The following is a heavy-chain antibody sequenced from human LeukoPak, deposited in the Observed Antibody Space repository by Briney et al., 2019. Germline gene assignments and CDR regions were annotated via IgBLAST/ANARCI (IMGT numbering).Heavy chain of an antibody. J-gene: IGHJ4*02. CDR3: ARRLRGDNYDILTGYYREYDY. D-gene: IGHD3-9*01. Sequence: SVKVSCKASGGTFSSYAISWVRQAPGQGLEWMGGIIPIFGTANYAQKFQGRVTITADESTSTAYMELSSLRSEGTAVYYCARRLRGDNYDILTGYYREYDYWGQGTLVTVSS. CDR2: IIPIFGTA. CDR1: GGTFSSYA. V-gene: IGHV1-69*13.